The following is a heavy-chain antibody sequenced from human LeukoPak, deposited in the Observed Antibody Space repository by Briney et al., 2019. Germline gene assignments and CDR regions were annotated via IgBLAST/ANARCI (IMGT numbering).Heavy chain of an antibody. CDR3: AKDFGNYISGFNY. CDR1: GFSFNTYA. V-gene: IGHV3-23*01. D-gene: IGHD3-22*01. Sequence: GGSLRLSCAASGFSFNTYAMSWVRQTPEKGLEWVSGISHSGGSTYYAASVKGRFTISRDRSKNTVYLQMNGLRAEDTAVYYCAKDFGNYISGFNYWGQGTLVTVSS. CDR2: ISHSGGST. J-gene: IGHJ4*02.